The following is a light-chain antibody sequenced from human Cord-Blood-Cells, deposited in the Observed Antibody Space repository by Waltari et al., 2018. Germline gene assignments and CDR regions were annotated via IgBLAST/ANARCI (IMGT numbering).Light chain of an antibody. CDR3: MQALQTLQTTLT. CDR2: LGS. CDR1: QSPLHSNGYNY. V-gene: IGKV2-28*01. Sequence: DIVMTPSPLSLTVTPGEPASISCRSSQSPLHSNGYNYLYWYLQKPGQSPQLLIYLGSNRASGVPDMFSGSGSGTDFTLKISRVEAEDVGVYYCMQALQTLQTTLTFGGGTKVEIK. J-gene: IGKJ4*01.